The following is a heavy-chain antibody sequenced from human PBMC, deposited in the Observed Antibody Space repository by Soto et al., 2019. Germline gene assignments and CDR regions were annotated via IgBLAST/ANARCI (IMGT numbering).Heavy chain of an antibody. D-gene: IGHD5-18*01. CDR3: AHTTDVDTAMVMVSQNAFDI. V-gene: IGHV2-5*02. J-gene: IGHJ3*02. CDR1: GFSLSTSGVG. CDR2: IYWDDDK. Sequence: QITLKESGPTLVKPTQTLTLTCTFSGFSLSTSGVGVGWIRQPPGKALEWLALIYWDDDKRYSPSLKSRLTLTKDTSKNHVVLTMNNMDPADTATYDCAHTTDVDTAMVMVSQNAFDIWGQGTMVTVSS.